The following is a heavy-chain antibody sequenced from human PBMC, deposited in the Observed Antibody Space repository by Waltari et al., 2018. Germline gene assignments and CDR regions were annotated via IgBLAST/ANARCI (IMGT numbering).Heavy chain of an antibody. CDR3: ARDIDGGNSRGGPTFDD. D-gene: IGHD2-21*01. CDR1: GVTLSTNY. CDR2: IYPGGST. Sequence: EVQLVESGGGLVQPGGSLRLSCTASGVTLSTNYMSWVRQTPGTGLEWVSIIYPGGSTYYADSVEDRVTISRDDSKNTIVLQMNTLTVADTAVYYCARDIDGGNSRGGPTFDDWGQGTLVTVSS. J-gene: IGHJ4*02. V-gene: IGHV3-66*01.